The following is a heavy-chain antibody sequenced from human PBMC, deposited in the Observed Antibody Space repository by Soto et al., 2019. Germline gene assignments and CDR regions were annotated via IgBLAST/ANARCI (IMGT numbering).Heavy chain of an antibody. Sequence: PSEILSLTCAVYGGSFRGYYWNWIRQPPGKGLEWIGEINHRGTTSYSPSLKSRVTMSVDTSKNQISLKLNSVTAADTAVYYCARSVGSSSEYYFDNWGQGTPVAVSS. V-gene: IGHV4-34*01. D-gene: IGHD6-6*01. CDR3: ARSVGSSSEYYFDN. CDR2: INHRGTT. CDR1: GGSFRGYY. J-gene: IGHJ4*02.